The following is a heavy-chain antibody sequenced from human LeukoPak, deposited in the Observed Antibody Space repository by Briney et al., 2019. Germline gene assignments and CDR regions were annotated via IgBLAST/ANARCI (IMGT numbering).Heavy chain of an antibody. D-gene: IGHD5-24*01. J-gene: IGHJ5*02. CDR2: IYTTGRT. CDR1: GVSIRRYW. Sequence: SETLSLTCDVSGVSIRRYWWSWVRKTAGKGLEWIGRIYTTGRTNYSPSFQSRVTMSIDMSSNQFSLRLTSVTAADTAFYYCARGRDRSKAGDLWGQGSLVTVSS. CDR3: ARGRDRSKAGDL. V-gene: IGHV4-4*07.